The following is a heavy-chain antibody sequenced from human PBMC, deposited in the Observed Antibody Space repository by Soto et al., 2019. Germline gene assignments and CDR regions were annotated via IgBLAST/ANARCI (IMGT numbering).Heavy chain of an antibody. J-gene: IGHJ6*02. D-gene: IGHD3-10*01. CDR1: GGSISSYF. Sequence: SETLSLTCTVSGGSISSYFWSWIRQPPGKGLEWMGYIYDSGNTNYNPSLKSRVTISLDTSKNQFSLKLRSVTAADTAVYYCARDAMVRGVSIVYYGMDVWGQGITVTVSS. V-gene: IGHV4-59*01. CDR2: IYDSGNT. CDR3: ARDAMVRGVSIVYYGMDV.